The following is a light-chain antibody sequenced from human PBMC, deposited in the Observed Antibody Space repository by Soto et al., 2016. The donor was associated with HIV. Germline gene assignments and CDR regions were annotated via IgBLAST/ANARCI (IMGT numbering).Light chain of an antibody. CDR1: QSISSW. CDR2: KAS. J-gene: IGKJ4*01. CDR3: QQYNSYLT. V-gene: IGKV1-5*03. Sequence: DIQMTQSPSTLSASVGDRVTITCRASQSISSWLAWYQQKPGKAPKLLIYKASSLESGVPSRFSGSGSGTEFTLTISSLQPDDFATYYCQQYNSYLTFGGGNQGGDQT.